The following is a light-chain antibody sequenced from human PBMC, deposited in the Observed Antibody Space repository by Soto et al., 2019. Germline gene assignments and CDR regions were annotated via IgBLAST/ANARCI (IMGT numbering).Light chain of an antibody. CDR1: QIVSKN. V-gene: IGKV3-15*01. CDR3: QPYNNGTPIT. Sequence: TQSLAALERYQREGSTLSCRASQIVSKNYLAWCQQKPGQAPRLLFYDASTRATGIPARFSGSGSGTEFTLTISSLQSEDFAVYYCQPYNNGTPITSGQGTRPAI. CDR2: DAS. J-gene: IGKJ5*01.